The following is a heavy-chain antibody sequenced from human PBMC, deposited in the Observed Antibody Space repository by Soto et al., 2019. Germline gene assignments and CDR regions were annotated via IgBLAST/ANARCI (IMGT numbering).Heavy chain of an antibody. J-gene: IGHJ3*02. Sequence: GGSLRLSCAASGFTFSSYSMNWVRQAPGKGLEWVSYISSSSSTIYYADSVKGRFTISRDNAKNSLYLQMNSLRAEDTAVYYCAGDPPPGSDDAFDIWGQGTMVTVSS. CDR3: AGDPPPGSDDAFDI. CDR1: GFTFSSYS. CDR2: ISSSSSTI. V-gene: IGHV3-48*01.